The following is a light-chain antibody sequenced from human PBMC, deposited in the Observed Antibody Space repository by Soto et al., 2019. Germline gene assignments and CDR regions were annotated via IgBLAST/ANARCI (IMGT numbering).Light chain of an antibody. J-gene: IGLJ1*01. V-gene: IGLV2-14*01. CDR1: SSDVGGYNY. CDR2: DVS. CDR3: SSYTNRGTLDI. Sequence: QSVLTQPASVSGSPGQSITISCTGTSSDVGGYNYVSWYQQHPGKAPKLMIYDVSDRPSGVSNRFSGSKSGNTASLTISGLQAEDEADYYCSSYTNRGTLDIFGTGTKVTV.